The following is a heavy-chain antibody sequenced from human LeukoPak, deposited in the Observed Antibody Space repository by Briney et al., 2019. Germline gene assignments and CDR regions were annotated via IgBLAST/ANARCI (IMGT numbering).Heavy chain of an antibody. CDR3: ARSVATMAPHYFDY. CDR1: GYSFTSYF. J-gene: IGHJ4*02. CDR2: IHPSDSDT. D-gene: IGHD5-12*01. V-gene: IGHV5-51*04. Sequence: GESLKISCKASGYSFTSYFIGWVRQMPGKGLEWMGIIHPSDSDTRYSPSFEGQVTISADKPISTAYLQWSSLKASDTAMYYCARSVATMAPHYFDYWGQGTLVTVSS.